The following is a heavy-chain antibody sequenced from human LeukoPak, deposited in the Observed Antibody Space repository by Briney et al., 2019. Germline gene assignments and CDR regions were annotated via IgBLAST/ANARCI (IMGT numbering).Heavy chain of an antibody. J-gene: IGHJ4*02. CDR3: VKDLGRYRNNCFDY. D-gene: IGHD1-26*01. CDR1: GFTFSSYA. V-gene: IGHV3-23*01. CDR2: ISGSGGGT. Sequence: PGGSLRLSCAASGFTFSSYAMSWVRQAPEKGLEWVSTISGSGGGTCYADSVKGRFTISRDDSKNTLYLQMNSLRAEDTAVYYCVKDLGRYRNNCFDYWGQGTLVTVSS.